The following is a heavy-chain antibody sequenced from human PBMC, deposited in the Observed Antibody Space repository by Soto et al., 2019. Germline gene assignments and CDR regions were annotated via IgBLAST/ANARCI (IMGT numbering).Heavy chain of an antibody. CDR1: GFTFSSYG. J-gene: IGHJ6*02. Sequence: QVQLVESGGGVVQPGRSLRLSCAASGFTFSSYGMHWVRQAPGKGLEWVAVISYDGSNKYYADSVKGRLTISRDNSKNTRCLQMSVLKDDDTAVYYCANDTVYYDILTGYHWVYGMDVWGQGTTVTVSS. CDR2: ISYDGSNK. CDR3: ANDTVYYDILTGYHWVYGMDV. V-gene: IGHV3-30*18. D-gene: IGHD3-9*01.